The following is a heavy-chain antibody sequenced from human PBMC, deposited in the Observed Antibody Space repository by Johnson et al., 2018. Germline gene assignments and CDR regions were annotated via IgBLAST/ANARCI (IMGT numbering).Heavy chain of an antibody. CDR2: INHSGTS. D-gene: IGHD2-15*01. Sequence: QVQLQQWGAGLLKPSETLSLTCAVYGGPFSGFYWTWIRQPPGKGLEWIGEINHSGTSNYNPSLTSRVTISVDTSNNQFCLKRSSVTAAETAVYYCARGRGRRGSDNTWAYYYMDVWGNGTTVTVSS. J-gene: IGHJ6*03. CDR1: GGPFSGFY. CDR3: ARGRGRRGSDNTWAYYYMDV. V-gene: IGHV4-34*01.